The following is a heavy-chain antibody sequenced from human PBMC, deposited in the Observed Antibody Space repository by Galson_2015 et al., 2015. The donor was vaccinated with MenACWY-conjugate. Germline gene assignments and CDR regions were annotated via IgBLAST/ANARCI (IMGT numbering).Heavy chain of an antibody. J-gene: IGHJ4*02. CDR1: GFTFSSYA. V-gene: IGHV3-23*01. CDR3: AEIAAAGTRLSY. CDR2: ISGSGGST. D-gene: IGHD6-13*01. Sequence: SLRLSCAASGFTFSSYAMSWVRQAPGKGLEWVSAISGSGGSTYYADSVKGRFTISRDNSKNTLYLQINSLRAEDTAVYYCAEIAAAGTRLSYWGQGTLVTVSS.